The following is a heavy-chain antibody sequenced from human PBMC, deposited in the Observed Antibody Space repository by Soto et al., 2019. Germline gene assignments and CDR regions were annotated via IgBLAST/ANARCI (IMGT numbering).Heavy chain of an antibody. J-gene: IGHJ5*02. D-gene: IGHD3-10*01. CDR1: GGTFSTYT. CDR2: IIPLLDVT. V-gene: IGHV1-69*08. CDR3: ARDSGTVGYDES. Sequence: QVQLVQSGAEVKKPGSSVKVSCKASGGTFSTYTINWVRQAPGQGLEWMGRIIPLLDVTNNAQRFQGRVTITADKSTSTVYMELTSLPSQDTAVYYCARDSGTVGYDESCGQGTLVPVSS.